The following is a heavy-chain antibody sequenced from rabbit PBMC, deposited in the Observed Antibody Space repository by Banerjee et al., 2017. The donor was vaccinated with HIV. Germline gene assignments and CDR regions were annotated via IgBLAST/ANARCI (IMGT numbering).Heavy chain of an antibody. CDR1: GFSFSNRYV. J-gene: IGHJ4*01. D-gene: IGHD4-1*01. Sequence: QEQLVESGGGLVTPAGTLTLTCKASGFSFSNRYVMCWVRQAPGKGLEWIACINTSSGNTVYASWAKGRFTISKTSSTTVTLQMTSLTAADTASYFCARDLAGAIGWNFNLWGQGTLVTVS. V-gene: IGHV1S45*01. CDR2: INTSSGNT. CDR3: ARDLAGAIGWNFNL.